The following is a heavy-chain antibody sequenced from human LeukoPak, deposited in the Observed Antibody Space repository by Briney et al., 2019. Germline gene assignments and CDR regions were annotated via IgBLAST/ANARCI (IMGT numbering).Heavy chain of an antibody. J-gene: IGHJ4*02. V-gene: IGHV4-30-4*01. D-gene: IGHD3-22*01. CDR3: AGENYYDSSGYSD. CDR1: GGSISSGDYY. Sequence: SETLSLTCTVSGGSISSGDYYWSWIRQPPGKGLEWIGYIYYSGSTYYNPSLKSRVTISVDTSKNQFSLKLSSVTDADTAVYYCAGENYYDSSGYSDWGQGTLVTVSS. CDR2: IYYSGST.